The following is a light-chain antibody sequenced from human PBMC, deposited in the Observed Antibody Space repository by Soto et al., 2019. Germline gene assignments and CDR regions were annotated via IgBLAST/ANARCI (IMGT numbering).Light chain of an antibody. CDR1: QSVSATY. CDR3: QQYSNWPPIT. Sequence: EFGLTQSPGTLSLSPGERATLSCRASQSVSATYLAWYQQKPGQAPRLLIYAASSRATGVPDRFSGSGSGTDFTLTISRLEPEDFAVYYCQQYSNWPPITFGQGTRLEIK. CDR2: AAS. V-gene: IGKV3-20*01. J-gene: IGKJ5*01.